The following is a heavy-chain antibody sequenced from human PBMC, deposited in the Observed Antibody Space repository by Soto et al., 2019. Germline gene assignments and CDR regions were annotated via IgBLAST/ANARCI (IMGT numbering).Heavy chain of an antibody. Sequence: EVQLVESGGGLVQPGGSLRLSCAASGFTFSAHYMDWVRQAPGKGLEWVGRIKNKANSYTTEYAASVEGRFTISREESQNSLYLQMNRLKTEDTAVYYCARVSLVGPSGGRYFDYWGQGSQVAVSS. CDR3: ARVSLVGPSGGRYFDY. CDR2: IKNKANSYTT. V-gene: IGHV3-72*01. J-gene: IGHJ4*02. D-gene: IGHD1-26*01. CDR1: GFTFSAHY.